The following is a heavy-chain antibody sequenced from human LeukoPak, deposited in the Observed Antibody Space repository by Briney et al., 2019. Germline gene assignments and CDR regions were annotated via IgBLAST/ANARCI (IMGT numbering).Heavy chain of an antibody. J-gene: IGHJ4*02. Sequence: PSETLSLTCTVSGGSISNSSHYWGWIRQPPGKGLEWIGSLSYSGSIYYNPSLKSRVTISVDTSKNQFSLKLRSVTAADTAVYYCARHRLEYSTGGSCYPGWGQGTLVTVSS. CDR1: GGSISNSSHY. CDR2: LSYSGSI. D-gene: IGHD2-15*01. V-gene: IGHV4-39*01. CDR3: ARHRLEYSTGGSCYPG.